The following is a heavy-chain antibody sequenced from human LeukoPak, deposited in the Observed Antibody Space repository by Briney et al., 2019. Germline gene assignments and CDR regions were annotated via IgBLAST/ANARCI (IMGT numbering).Heavy chain of an antibody. Sequence: ASVKVSCKASGYTFTSYGISWVRQAPGQGLEGMGWISAYNGNTNYAQKLHGRVTNTTDTPTSTAYMELRTLRSDDTGVYFCERLGYYDREVLYWGQGTLVTVSS. V-gene: IGHV1-18*04. CDR3: ERLGYYDREVLY. J-gene: IGHJ4*02. CDR2: ISAYNGNT. CDR1: GYTFTSYG. D-gene: IGHD3-22*01.